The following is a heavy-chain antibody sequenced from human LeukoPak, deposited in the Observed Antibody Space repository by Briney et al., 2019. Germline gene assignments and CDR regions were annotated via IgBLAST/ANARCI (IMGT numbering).Heavy chain of an antibody. V-gene: IGHV1-69*08. CDR3: ARGLHLGSSSWFGY. Sequence: SVKVSCKASGGSFSSYSISWVRQAPGQGLEWMGRIIPVLRTPNYAQKFQGRVTITADKSTSTAYMELSSLRSEDTAVYYCARGLHLGSSSWFGYWGQGTLVTVSS. CDR1: GGSFSSYS. D-gene: IGHD6-13*01. J-gene: IGHJ4*02. CDR2: IIPVLRTP.